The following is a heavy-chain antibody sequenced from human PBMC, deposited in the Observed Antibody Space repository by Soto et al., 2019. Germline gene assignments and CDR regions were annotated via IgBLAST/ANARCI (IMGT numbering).Heavy chain of an antibody. CDR3: ARGVAGDYYYYGMDV. D-gene: IGHD6-19*01. CDR1: GYTFTSYG. CDR2: ISAYNGNT. V-gene: IGHV1-18*01. Sequence: GASVKVSCKASGYTFTSYGISWVRQAPGQGLEWMGWISAYNGNTNYAQKLQGRVTMTTDTSTSTAYMELRSLRSDDTAVYYCARGVAGDYYYYGMDVWGQGTTVTVSS. J-gene: IGHJ6*02.